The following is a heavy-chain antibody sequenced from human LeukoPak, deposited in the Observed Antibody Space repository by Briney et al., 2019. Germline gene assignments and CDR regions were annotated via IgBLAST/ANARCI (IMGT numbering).Heavy chain of an antibody. CDR1: GFTFGSYS. Sequence: GGSLRLSCAVSGFTFGSYSMNWVRQAPGKGLEWVSFVSTSGSYIYYADSVKGRFTISRDNAKNSLYLQMNSLRAEDTAVYYCASQTPRRLPIAVADYFDYWGQGTLVTVSS. J-gene: IGHJ4*02. V-gene: IGHV3-21*01. CDR2: VSTSGSYI. D-gene: IGHD6-19*01. CDR3: ASQTPRRLPIAVADYFDY.